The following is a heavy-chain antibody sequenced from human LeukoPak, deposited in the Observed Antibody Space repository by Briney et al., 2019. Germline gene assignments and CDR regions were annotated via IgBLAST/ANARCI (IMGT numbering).Heavy chain of an antibody. D-gene: IGHD3-10*01. CDR2: TNLNSGNT. J-gene: IGHJ5*02. CDR1: GYSFPSYD. CDR3: TRGGGLWFGELIGSNWFDP. Sequence: GASVKASCKVSGYSFPSYDTKWVRQATGQGLKWVGWTNLNSGNTGSTRSFQDRVTMTRSTSIRTAYTELSSLRSESTAVYYCTRGGGLWFGELIGSNWFDPWGQGTLVTVSS. V-gene: IGHV1-8*01.